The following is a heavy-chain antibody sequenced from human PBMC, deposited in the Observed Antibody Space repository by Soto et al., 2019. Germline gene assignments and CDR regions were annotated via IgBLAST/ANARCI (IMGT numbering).Heavy chain of an antibody. V-gene: IGHV3-30*18. CDR2: ISYDGSNK. CDR1: GFTFSSYG. J-gene: IGHJ6*03. D-gene: IGHD3-10*01. Sequence: ESGGGVVQPGRSLRLSCAASGFTFSSYGMHWVRQAPGKGLEWVAVISYDGSNKYYADSVKGRFTISRDNSKNTLYLQMNSLRAEDTAVYYCAKDTMVRGVDYYYYYMDVWGKGTTVTVSS. CDR3: AKDTMVRGVDYYYYYMDV.